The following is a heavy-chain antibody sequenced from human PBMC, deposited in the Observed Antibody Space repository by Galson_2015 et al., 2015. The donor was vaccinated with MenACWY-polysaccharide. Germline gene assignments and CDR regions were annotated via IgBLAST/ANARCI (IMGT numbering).Heavy chain of an antibody. J-gene: IGHJ4*02. CDR1: GYTFTGYY. D-gene: IGHD5-24*01. Sequence: VKVSCKASGYTFTGYYMHWVRQAPGQGLEWMGIINPSGGSTSYAQKFQGRVTITADESTSTAYMELSSLRSEDTAVYYCARGEDGYNLGDWGQGTLVTVSS. CDR3: ARGEDGYNLGD. CDR2: INPSGGST. V-gene: IGHV1-46*01.